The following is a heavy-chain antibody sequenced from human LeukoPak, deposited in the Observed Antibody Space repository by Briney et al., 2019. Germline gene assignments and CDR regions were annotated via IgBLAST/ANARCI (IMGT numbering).Heavy chain of an antibody. D-gene: IGHD6-13*01. CDR2: IWYDGSNK. V-gene: IGHV3-33*01. CDR3: AREGEQQLVPPPLGRGHYGMDV. Sequence: GGSLRLSCAASGFTFSSYGMHWVRQAPGKGLEWVAVIWYDGSNKYYADSVKGRFTISRDNSKNTLYLQMNSLRAEDTAVYYCAREGEQQLVPPPLGRGHYGMDVWGQGTTVTVSS. CDR1: GFTFSSYG. J-gene: IGHJ6*02.